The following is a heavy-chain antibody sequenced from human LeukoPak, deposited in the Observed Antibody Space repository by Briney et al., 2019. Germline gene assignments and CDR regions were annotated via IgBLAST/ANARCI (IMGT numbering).Heavy chain of an antibody. Sequence: QPGASLRLSCAASGFTFSNYAMSWVRQAPGKGLEWVSAILGSGGSTYYADSVKGRFTVSRDNSKSTLYLQMNSLRAEDTALYYCAKWGDYDVLTGYYVPDYWGQGTLATVSS. CDR3: AKWGDYDVLTGYYVPDY. CDR1: GFTFSNYA. J-gene: IGHJ4*02. CDR2: ILGSGGST. D-gene: IGHD3-9*01. V-gene: IGHV3-23*01.